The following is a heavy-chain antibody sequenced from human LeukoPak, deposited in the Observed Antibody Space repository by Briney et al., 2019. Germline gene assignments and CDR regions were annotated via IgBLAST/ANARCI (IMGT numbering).Heavy chain of an antibody. D-gene: IGHD6-13*01. CDR3: ARDNSLGYSSSWYSSNPFDY. CDR2: ISYDGSNK. CDR1: GFTFSSYA. J-gene: IGHJ4*02. V-gene: IGHV3-30*04. Sequence: PGGSLRLSCAASGFTFSSYAMHWVRQAPGKGLEWVAVISYDGSNKYYADSVKGRFTISRDNSKNTLYLQMNSLRAEDTAVYYCARDNSLGYSSSWYSSNPFDYWGQGTLVTVSS.